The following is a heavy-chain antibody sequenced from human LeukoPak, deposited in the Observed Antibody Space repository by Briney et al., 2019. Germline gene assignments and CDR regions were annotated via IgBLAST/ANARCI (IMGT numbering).Heavy chain of an antibody. J-gene: IGHJ5*02. Sequence: SETLSLTCTVSGGSISSSTYYWGWIRQPPGRGLEWIGTIYYRGSTYYNPSLKSRVTISVDASNNQFSLRLSSVTAADTAVYYCAILGTGSSWGQGTLVTVSS. D-gene: IGHD3-10*01. CDR1: GGSISSSTYY. CDR3: AILGTGSS. V-gene: IGHV4-39*01. CDR2: IYYRGST.